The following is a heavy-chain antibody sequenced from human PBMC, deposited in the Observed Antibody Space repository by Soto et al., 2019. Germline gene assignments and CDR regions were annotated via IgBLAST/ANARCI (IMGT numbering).Heavy chain of an antibody. Sequence: QVQLVQSGAEVTKPGASVRVSCRASGYTFTSYYMHWVRQAPGQGLEWMGIINPSSGSTSYAQKFQGRRTMTRDTSKSTVHSELSSLRDEATAVYYCARAYRVGTTWKSEGYWCQGTLVTVSS. D-gene: IGHD1-26*01. V-gene: IGHV1-46*01. J-gene: IGHJ4*02. CDR3: ARAYRVGTTWKSEGY. CDR1: GYTFTSYY. CDR2: INPSSGST.